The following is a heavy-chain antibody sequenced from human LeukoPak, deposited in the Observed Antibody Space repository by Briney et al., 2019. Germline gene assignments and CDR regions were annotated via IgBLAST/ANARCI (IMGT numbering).Heavy chain of an antibody. CDR1: GFTFSSYA. Sequence: GGSLRLSCAASGFTFSSYAMSWVRQAPGKGLEWVSGISWNSGSIGYADSVKGRFTISRDNAKNSLYLQMNSLRAEDTALYYCAKLAVASGLLNDYWGQGTLVTVSS. J-gene: IGHJ4*02. V-gene: IGHV3-9*01. CDR3: AKLAVASGLLNDY. CDR2: ISWNSGSI. D-gene: IGHD3-3*01.